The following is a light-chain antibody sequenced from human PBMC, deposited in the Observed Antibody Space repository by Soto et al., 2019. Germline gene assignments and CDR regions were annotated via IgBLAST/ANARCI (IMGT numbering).Light chain of an antibody. CDR1: SXDVGGYNY. CDR2: EVS. V-gene: IGLV2-14*01. J-gene: IGLJ1*01. Sequence: QSVLTQPASVSGSPGQSITISCTRTSXDVGGYNYVSWYQQHPGKAPKLMIYEVSNRPSGVSNRFSGSKSGNTASLTISGLQAEDEADYYCSSYTSSSTRVFGTGTKVTLL. CDR3: SSYTSSSTRV.